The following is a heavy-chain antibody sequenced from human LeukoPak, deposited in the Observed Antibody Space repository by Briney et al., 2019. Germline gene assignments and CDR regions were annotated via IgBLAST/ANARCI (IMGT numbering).Heavy chain of an antibody. CDR1: GITFSSYD. V-gene: IGHV3-23*01. CDR2: ISSTGGTT. Sequence: GGSLRLSCAASGITFSSYDMSWVRQAPGKGLEWFSSISSTGGTTYYADSVKGRFTISRDNSKNTLYLQMNSLRAEDTAIYYCAKNGDRGAYCTGGTCYPYFYYYMDVWGKGTTVTI. J-gene: IGHJ6*03. CDR3: AKNGDRGAYCTGGTCYPYFYYYMDV. D-gene: IGHD2-15*01.